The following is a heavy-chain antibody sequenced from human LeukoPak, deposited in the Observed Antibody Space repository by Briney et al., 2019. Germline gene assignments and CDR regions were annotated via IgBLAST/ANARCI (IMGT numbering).Heavy chain of an antibody. D-gene: IGHD3-10*01. CDR1: GFTFSSYS. CDR3: ARGPGGSGSYYDY. CDR2: INSNSRYI. Sequence: GGSLRLSCAASGFTFSSYSMNWVRQAPGKGLEWVSYINSNSRYIYYADSVKGRFTISRDNAKNSPYLQMNSLRTEDAAVYYCARGPGGSGSYYDYWGQGTLVTVSS. J-gene: IGHJ4*02. V-gene: IGHV3-21*01.